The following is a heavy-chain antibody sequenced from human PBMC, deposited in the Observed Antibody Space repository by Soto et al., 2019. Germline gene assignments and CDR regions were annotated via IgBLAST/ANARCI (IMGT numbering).Heavy chain of an antibody. CDR3: ARTSRVASNWFDP. J-gene: IGHJ5*02. D-gene: IGHD3-3*01. CDR1: GYTFTTYG. V-gene: IGHV1-18*01. Sequence: APVKASCKASGYTFTTYGISWVRQAPGQGLEWMGWISAYNGNTNYAQKLQGRVTMTTDTSTSTAYMELRSLRSDDTAVYYCARTSRVASNWFDPWGQGTLVTVSS. CDR2: ISAYNGNT.